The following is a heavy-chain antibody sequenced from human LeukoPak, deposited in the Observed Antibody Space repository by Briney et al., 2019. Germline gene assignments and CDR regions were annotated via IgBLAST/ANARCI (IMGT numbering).Heavy chain of an antibody. CDR2: FDPEDGET. J-gene: IGHJ6*03. D-gene: IGHD6-13*01. CDR3: ATASLRFAAYSSSWYENYYYYMDV. CDR1: GYTLTELS. V-gene: IGHV1-24*01. Sequence: ASVKVSCKVSGYTLTELSMHWVRPAPGKGLEWMGGFDPEDGETIYAQKFQGRVTMTEDTSTDTAYMELSSLRSEDTAVYYCATASLRFAAYSSSWYENYYYYMDVWGKGTTVTVSS.